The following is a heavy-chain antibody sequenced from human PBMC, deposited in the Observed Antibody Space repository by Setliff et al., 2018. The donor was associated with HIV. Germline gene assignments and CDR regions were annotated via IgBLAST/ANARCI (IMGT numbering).Heavy chain of an antibody. D-gene: IGHD5-12*01. CDR2: IKQDGSEI. V-gene: IGHV3-7*05. CDR1: GFTLNRYW. Sequence: GGSLRLSCAASGFTLNRYWMSWVRQAPGKGLEWVANIKQDGSEIHYADSVKGRFTISRDNSKNTLYLQMNSLRADDTAVYYCANRLNYIVATDYWGQGTLVTVSS. CDR3: ANRLNYIVATDY. J-gene: IGHJ4*02.